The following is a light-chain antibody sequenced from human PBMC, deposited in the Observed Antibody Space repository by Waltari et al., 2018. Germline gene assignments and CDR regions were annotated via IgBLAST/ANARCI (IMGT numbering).Light chain of an antibody. CDR2: DDD. CDR1: SIGSRS. V-gene: IGLV3-21*04. Sequence: SYVLTQPPSVSVAPGKTARITCGGNSIGSRSVHWYQQKPGQAPRLVIYDDDDRPSGIPGRFSGSNSGNTATLTISRVEAEDEADYYCLVWDSSSTHQVFGGGTKLTVL. CDR3: LVWDSSSTHQV. J-gene: IGLJ2*01.